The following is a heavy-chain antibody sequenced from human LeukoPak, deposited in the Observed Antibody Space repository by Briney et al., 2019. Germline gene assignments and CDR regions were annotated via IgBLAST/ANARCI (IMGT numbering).Heavy chain of an antibody. V-gene: IGHV3-23*01. D-gene: IGHD2-2*01. CDR1: GFTFSSYG. Sequence: GGSLRLSCAASGFTFSSYGMSWVRQAPGKGLEWVSAISGSGGSTYYADSVKGRFTISRDNSKNTLYLQMNSLRAEDTAVYYCARLKLLWSNYFDYWGQGTLVTVSS. CDR2: ISGSGGST. J-gene: IGHJ4*02. CDR3: ARLKLLWSNYFDY.